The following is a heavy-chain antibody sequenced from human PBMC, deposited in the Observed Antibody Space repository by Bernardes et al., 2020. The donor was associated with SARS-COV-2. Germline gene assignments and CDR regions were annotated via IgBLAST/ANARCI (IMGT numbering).Heavy chain of an antibody. Sequence: GGSLRRSCAASGFTFRGHSLNWVPQAPGKGLEGVFSLSGSSSYIHHEDSVKGRFTISRDNAKNSLYLQMKSLRAEDTAVYYCAREPITIFGVVIDQKDAFDIWGQGTMVTVSS. CDR3: AREPITIFGVVIDQKDAFDI. V-gene: IGHV3-21*01. D-gene: IGHD3-3*01. CDR1: GFTFRGHS. CDR2: LSGSSSYI. J-gene: IGHJ3*02.